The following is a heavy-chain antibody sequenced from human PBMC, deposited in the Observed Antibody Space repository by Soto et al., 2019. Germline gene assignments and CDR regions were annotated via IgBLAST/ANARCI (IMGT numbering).Heavy chain of an antibody. V-gene: IGHV3-30*17. CDR3: ARDPTGGYFHYDY. J-gene: IGHJ4*02. CDR2: VSDDGSEQ. CDR1: GFRLRDYG. D-gene: IGHD1-26*01. Sequence: GWSLRLSCAASGFRLRDYGMHWVRQAPGKGLEYVAAVSDDGSEQYYADSVRGRFTISRDNSKNTVYLQLDSLTTGDTAVYYCARDPTGGYFHYDYWGQGALVTVSS.